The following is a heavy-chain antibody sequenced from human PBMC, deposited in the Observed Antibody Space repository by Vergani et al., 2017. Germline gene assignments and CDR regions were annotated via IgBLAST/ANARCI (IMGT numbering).Heavy chain of an antibody. CDR1: GFTFSSYG. CDR2: IWYDGSNK. V-gene: IGHV3-33*01. CDR3: ARNAEGGNWNAIKVITHLNYYYYGMDV. Sequence: QVQLVESGGGVVQPGRSLRLSCAASGFTFSSYGMHWVRQAPGKGLEWVAVIWYDGSNKYYADSVKGRFTISRDNSKNTLSLQMNSLRAEDTAVYYCARNAEGGNWNAIKVITHLNYYYYGMDVWGQGTTVTVSS. D-gene: IGHD1-20*01. J-gene: IGHJ6*02.